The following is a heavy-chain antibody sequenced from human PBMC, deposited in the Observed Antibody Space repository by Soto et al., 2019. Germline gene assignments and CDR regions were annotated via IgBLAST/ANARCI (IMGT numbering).Heavy chain of an antibody. CDR3: ARGSSMTTVTYFDY. CDR2: INHSGST. CDR1: GGSFSGYY. D-gene: IGHD4-17*01. Sequence: SETLSLTCAVYGGSFSGYYWSWIRQPPGKGLEWIGEINHSGSTNYNPSLKSRVTISVDTSKNQFSLKLSSVTAADTAVYYCARGSSMTTVTYFDYWGQGTLVTVSS. J-gene: IGHJ4*02. V-gene: IGHV4-34*01.